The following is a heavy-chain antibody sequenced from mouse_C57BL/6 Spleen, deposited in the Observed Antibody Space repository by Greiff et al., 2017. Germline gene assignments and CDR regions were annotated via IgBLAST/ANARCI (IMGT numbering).Heavy chain of an antibody. CDR2: INPSNGGT. V-gene: IGHV1-53*01. Sequence: QVQLQQSGTELVKPGASVKLSCKASGYTFTSYWMHWVKQRPGQGLEWIGNINPSNGGTNYNEKFKSKATLTVDKSSSTAYMPLSSLTSEDSAVYYCASLDGDLYYYAMDYWGQGTSVTVSS. D-gene: IGHD3-3*01. CDR3: ASLDGDLYYYAMDY. CDR1: GYTFTSYW. J-gene: IGHJ4*01.